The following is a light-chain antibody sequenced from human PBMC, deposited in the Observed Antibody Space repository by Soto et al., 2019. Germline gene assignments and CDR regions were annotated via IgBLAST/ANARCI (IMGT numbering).Light chain of an antibody. V-gene: IGKV3-20*01. CDR2: DAS. Sequence: EVVLTQSPGTLSLSPGERATLSCRASQSVRSSLAWYQQKPGLAPTLLISDASIRAYGVPDRFTAGGSGTDITLTIRRLEPEDFALYYCQQYGGSPISFGQGTRL. J-gene: IGKJ5*01. CDR3: QQYGGSPIS. CDR1: QSVRSS.